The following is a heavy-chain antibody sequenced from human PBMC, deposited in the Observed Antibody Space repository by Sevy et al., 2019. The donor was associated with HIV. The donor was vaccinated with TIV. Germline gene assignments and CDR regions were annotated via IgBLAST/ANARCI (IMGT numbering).Heavy chain of an antibody. J-gene: IGHJ4*02. D-gene: IGHD3-22*01. CDR2: MSYDGSSQ. V-gene: IGHV3-30*04. Sequence: GGSLRLSCEASGFSFSTHAMHWVRQAPGKGLEWVAVMSYDGSSQYYADSVRGRFTISSDNTKNTLFLQMNRLSPEDTALSYCARDGGYDSSGYYPFHFWGQGTQVTVSS. CDR1: GFSFSTHA. CDR3: ARDGGYDSSGYYPFHF.